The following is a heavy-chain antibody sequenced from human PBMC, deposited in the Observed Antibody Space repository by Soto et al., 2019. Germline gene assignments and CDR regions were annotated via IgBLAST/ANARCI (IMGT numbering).Heavy chain of an antibody. D-gene: IGHD1-26*01. V-gene: IGHV3-74*01. CDR1: GFTFSSYW. CDR2: LKGDESST. CDR3: ARGLYGAYGQDY. J-gene: IGHJ4*02. Sequence: EVQLVESGGGLVQSGGSLRLSCAASGFTFSSYWMHWVRHPPGKGLVWVSRLKGDESSTGYADSVKGRFTITRDNAKNTVYLQMNSLRVEDTAVYYCARGLYGAYGQDYWGQGTLVTVSS.